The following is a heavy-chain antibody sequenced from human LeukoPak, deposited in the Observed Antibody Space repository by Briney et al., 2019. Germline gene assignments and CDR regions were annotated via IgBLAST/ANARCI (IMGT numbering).Heavy chain of an antibody. CDR1: GFTVSSNY. J-gene: IGHJ5*02. CDR2: IYSGGST. V-gene: IGHV3-66*02. Sequence: GGSLRLPCAASGFTVSSNYMSWVRQAPGKGLKWVSVIYSGGSTYYADSVKGRFTISRDNSKNTLYLQMNSLRAEDTAVYYCARDSYYYDSSGYYLDTQYAWGQGTLVTVPS. CDR3: ARDSYYYDSSGYYLDTQYA. D-gene: IGHD3-22*01.